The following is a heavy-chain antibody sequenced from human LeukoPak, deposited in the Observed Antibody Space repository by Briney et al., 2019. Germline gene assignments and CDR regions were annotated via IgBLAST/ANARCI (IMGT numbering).Heavy chain of an antibody. CDR3: ARAASSWYFDY. CDR1: GGSISSYY. Sequence: PSETLSLTCTVSGGSISSYYWSWIRQPPGKGLEGIGYIYYSGSTNHNPSLKSRVTISVDTSKNQFSLKLSSVTAADTAVYYCARAASSWYFDYWGQGTLVTVSS. V-gene: IGHV4-59*01. J-gene: IGHJ4*02. CDR2: IYYSGST. D-gene: IGHD6-13*01.